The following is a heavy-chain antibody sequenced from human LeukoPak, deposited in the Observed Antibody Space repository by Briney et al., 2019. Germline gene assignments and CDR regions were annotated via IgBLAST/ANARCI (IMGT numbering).Heavy chain of an antibody. J-gene: IGHJ1*01. CDR2: IYYSGST. CDR3: ARTGYFQH. V-gene: IGHV4-39*01. CDR1: GGSISSSSYY. Sequence: SETLSLTCTVSGGSISSSSYYWGWIRQPPGKGLEWIGSIYYSGSTYYNPSLKSRVTISVDTSKNQFSLKLSSVTAADTAVYYRARTGYFQHWGQGTLVTVSS.